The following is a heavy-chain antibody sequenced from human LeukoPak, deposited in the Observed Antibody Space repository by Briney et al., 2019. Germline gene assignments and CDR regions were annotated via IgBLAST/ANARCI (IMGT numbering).Heavy chain of an antibody. CDR1: GFTVSSNY. D-gene: IGHD3-22*01. J-gene: IGHJ1*01. CDR3: ATYSSLNRREFQY. Sequence: GGSLRLSCAASGFTVSSNYMSWVRQAPGKGLEWVSVIYSGGSTYYADSVKGRFTISRDNAKNSLYLQMNSLRAEDTAVYYCATYSSLNRREFQYWGQGTLLTVSS. CDR2: IYSGGST. V-gene: IGHV3-53*01.